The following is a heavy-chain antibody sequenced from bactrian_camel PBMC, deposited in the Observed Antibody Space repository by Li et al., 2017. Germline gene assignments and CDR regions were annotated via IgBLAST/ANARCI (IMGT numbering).Heavy chain of an antibody. J-gene: IGHJ6*01. V-gene: IGHV3S40*01. D-gene: IGHD2*01. Sequence: VQLVESGGGLVQVGGSLRLSCAASTFAFSTVAMFWVRQAPGKGLEWLSGIQRGGVDTTFYADPVKARFTISRNNAKNTVHLQMNSLKPEDTAVYYCLTDPFVDYNDHDHSAQPGSWGQGTQVTVS. CDR1: TFAFSTVA. CDR3: LTDPFVDYNDHDHSAQPGS. CDR2: IQRGGVDTT.